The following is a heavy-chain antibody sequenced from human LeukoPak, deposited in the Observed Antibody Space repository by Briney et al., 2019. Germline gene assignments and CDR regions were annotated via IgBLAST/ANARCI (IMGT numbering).Heavy chain of an antibody. J-gene: IGHJ4*02. CDR3: ARSRVVVTAIRILFDY. D-gene: IGHD2-21*02. V-gene: IGHV4-39*07. CDR1: GGSISSSSYY. CDR2: IYYSGST. Sequence: SETLSLTCTVSGGSISSSSYYWGWIRQPPGKGLEWIGSIYYSGSTYYNPSLKSRVTISVDTSKNQFSLKLSSVTAADTAVYYCARSRVVVTAIRILFDYWGQGTLVTVSS.